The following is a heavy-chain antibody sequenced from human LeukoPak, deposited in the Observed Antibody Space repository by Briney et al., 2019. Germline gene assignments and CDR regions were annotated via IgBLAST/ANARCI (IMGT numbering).Heavy chain of an antibody. CDR3: AREHILDDSFDI. V-gene: IGHV3-11*04. D-gene: IGHD3-9*01. CDR1: GFTFSDYY. CDR2: IHSRGSTT. J-gene: IGHJ3*02. Sequence: GGSLRLSCAASGFTFSDYYMSWIRQAPGKGLEWISYIHSRGSTTYYADSVKGRFTISRENAKNSLYLQMNSLRAGDTGVYYCAREHILDDSFDIWGQGTLVTVSS.